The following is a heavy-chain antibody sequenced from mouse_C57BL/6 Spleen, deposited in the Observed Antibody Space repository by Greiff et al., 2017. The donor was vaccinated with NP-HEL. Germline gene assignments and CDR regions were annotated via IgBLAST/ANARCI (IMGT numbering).Heavy chain of an antibody. Sequence: EVQLQQSGAELVRPGASVKLSCTASGFNIKDDYMHWVKQRPEQGLEWIGWIDPENGDTEYASKFQGKATITADTSSNTAYLQLSSLTSEDTAVYYCTRKLGFDYWGQGTTLTVSS. D-gene: IGHD4-1*01. CDR1: GFNIKDDY. CDR3: TRKLGFDY. CDR2: IDPENGDT. V-gene: IGHV14-4*01. J-gene: IGHJ2*01.